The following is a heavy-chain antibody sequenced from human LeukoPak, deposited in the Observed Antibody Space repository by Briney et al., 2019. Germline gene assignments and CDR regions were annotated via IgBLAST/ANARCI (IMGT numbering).Heavy chain of an antibody. CDR3: ARDQAVGSTRDS. Sequence: GGSLRLSCAASGFTFSSYSMNWVRQAPGKGLEWVSSISSSSSYIYYADSVKGRFTISRDNAKNSLYLQMNSLRAEDTAVYYCARDQAVGSTRDSWGQGILVTVSS. J-gene: IGHJ4*02. CDR1: GFTFSSYS. CDR2: ISSSSSYI. D-gene: IGHD1-26*01. V-gene: IGHV3-21*01.